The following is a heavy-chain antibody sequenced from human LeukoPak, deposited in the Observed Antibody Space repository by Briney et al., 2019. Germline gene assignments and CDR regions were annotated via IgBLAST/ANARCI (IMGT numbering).Heavy chain of an antibody. J-gene: IGHJ3*02. CDR1: GYTFTSYG. V-gene: IGHV1-18*01. CDR2: ISAYNGNT. CDR3: ARGAGPILRFLEWLDAFDI. D-gene: IGHD3-3*01. Sequence: ASVKVSCKASGYTFTSYGISWVRQAPGQGLEWMGWISAYNGNTNYAQKLQGRVTMTTDTSTSTAYMELRSLRSDDTAVYYCARGAGPILRFLEWLDAFDIWGQGTMVTVSS.